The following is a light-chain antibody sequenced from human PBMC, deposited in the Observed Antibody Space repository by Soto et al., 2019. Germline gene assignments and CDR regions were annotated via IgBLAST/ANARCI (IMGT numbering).Light chain of an antibody. J-gene: IGKJ4*01. Sequence: IVMTQSPLSLPVTPGEPASSSCRSTQSLLHSNGYTFLDWYLQKPGQSPQLLIYLGSNRAAGVPDRFSGSGSDTHFTLKISTMEAEDVGVYYCMQALQTPLTFGGGTKVAIK. CDR2: LGS. CDR3: MQALQTPLT. CDR1: QSLLHSNGYTF. V-gene: IGKV2-28*01.